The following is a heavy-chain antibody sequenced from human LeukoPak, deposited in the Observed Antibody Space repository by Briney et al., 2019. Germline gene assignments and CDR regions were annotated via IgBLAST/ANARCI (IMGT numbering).Heavy chain of an antibody. D-gene: IGHD2-15*01. CDR3: ARDYCSGGSCYSAPDWFDP. CDR2: ISSSSSYI. Sequence: PGGSLRLSCAASGFXFSSYSMNWVRQAPGKGLQWVSPISSSSSYIYYADSVKGRFTISRDNAKNSLYLQMNSLRAEDTAVYYCARDYCSGGSCYSAPDWFDPWGQGTLVTVSS. CDR1: GFXFSSYS. V-gene: IGHV3-21*01. J-gene: IGHJ5*02.